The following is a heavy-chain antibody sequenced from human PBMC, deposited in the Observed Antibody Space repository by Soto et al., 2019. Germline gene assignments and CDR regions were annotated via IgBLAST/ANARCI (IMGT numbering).Heavy chain of an antibody. D-gene: IGHD5-12*01. CDR1: GYTLTELS. V-gene: IGHV1-24*01. Sequence: ASVKVSCKVSGYTLTELSMHWVRQAPGKGLEWMGGFDPEDGETIYAQKFQGRVTMTEDTSTDTAYMELSSLRSDDTAVYYCATVATNSYSWLDPWGQGTLVTVSS. CDR3: ATVATNSYSWLDP. J-gene: IGHJ5*02. CDR2: FDPEDGET.